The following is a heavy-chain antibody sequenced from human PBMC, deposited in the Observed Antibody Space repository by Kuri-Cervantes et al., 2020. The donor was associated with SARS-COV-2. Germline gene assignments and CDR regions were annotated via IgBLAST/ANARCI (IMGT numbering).Heavy chain of an antibody. V-gene: IGHV4-34*01. D-gene: IGHD6-6*01. Sequence: ESLKISCAVYGGSFSGYYWSWIRQPPGKGLEWIGETNHSGSTNYNPSLKSRVTISVDTSKNQFSLKLSSVTAADTAVYYCATRIAARPVGLEGYDWYFDLWGRGTLVTVSS. CDR2: TNHSGST. J-gene: IGHJ2*01. CDR1: GGSFSGYY. CDR3: ATRIAARPVGLEGYDWYFDL.